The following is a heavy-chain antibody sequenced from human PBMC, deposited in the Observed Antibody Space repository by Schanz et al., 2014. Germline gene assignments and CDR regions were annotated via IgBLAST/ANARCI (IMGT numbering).Heavy chain of an antibody. V-gene: IGHV1-18*01. CDR2: ISPYNGNT. CDR1: GYTFTSYG. J-gene: IGHJ4*02. Sequence: QVQLVQSGTQVKKPGASVKVSCKASGYTFTSYGISWVRQAPGQGLEWMGWISPYNGNTNYAQKLQRRVTMTADTATCTAYMDLRRLRSDDTAVYYCARDQSAYTNSTDVRYFDYWGQGSLVTVSS. CDR3: ARDQSAYTNSTDVRYFDY. D-gene: IGHD6-6*01.